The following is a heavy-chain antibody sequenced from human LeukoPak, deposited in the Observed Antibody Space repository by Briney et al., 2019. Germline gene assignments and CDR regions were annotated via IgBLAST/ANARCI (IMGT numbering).Heavy chain of an antibody. D-gene: IGHD2-21*01. CDR1: GYTFNSYG. V-gene: IGHV1-18*01. CDR2: ISAYNGNT. CDR3: ARLFPDRHPFDY. Sequence: ASVKVSCKASGYTFNSYGISWVRQAPGQGLEWMGWISAYNGNTNYAQKLQGRVTMTTDTSTSTAYMELRSLRSDDTAVYYCARLFPDRHPFDYWGQGTLVTVSS. J-gene: IGHJ4*02.